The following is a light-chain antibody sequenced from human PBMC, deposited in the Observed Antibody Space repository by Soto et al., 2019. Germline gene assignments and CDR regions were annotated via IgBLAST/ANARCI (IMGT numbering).Light chain of an antibody. CDR3: QQYNSYPWT. CDR1: QSISSW. V-gene: IGKV1-5*01. Sequence: EIRMTQSPSTLSASVGGRVTITCRASQSISSWLAWYQQKPGKAPKLLIYDASSLESGVPSRFSGSGSGTEFTLTITSLQPDDFATYYCQQYNSYPWTFGQGTKV. CDR2: DAS. J-gene: IGKJ1*01.